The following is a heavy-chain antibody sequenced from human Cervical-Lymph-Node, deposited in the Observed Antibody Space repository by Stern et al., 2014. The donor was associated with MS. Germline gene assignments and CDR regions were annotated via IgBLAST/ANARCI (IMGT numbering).Heavy chain of an antibody. V-gene: IGHV1-46*01. D-gene: IGHD1-26*01. CDR1: GYNFTTYY. J-gene: IGHJ6*02. CDR2: INPRGGRT. CDR3: AIIEGWNGMDV. Sequence: QVQLVQSGAEVKKPGASVRLSCKASGYNFTTYYMHWVRQAPGQGLEWIGIINPRGGRTSYAQKFLGRGIMTRDTSTSTVYMELSSLRSEDTAVYYCAIIEGWNGMDVWGQGTTVIASS.